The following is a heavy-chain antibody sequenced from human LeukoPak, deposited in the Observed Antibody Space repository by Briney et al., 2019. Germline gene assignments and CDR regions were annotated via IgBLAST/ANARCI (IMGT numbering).Heavy chain of an antibody. CDR3: ARDSGPTVAGTFFDY. J-gene: IGHJ4*02. V-gene: IGHV3-33*01. Sequence: SGGSLRLSCAASGFTFSSYGMHWVRQAPGKGLEWVAVIWYDGSNKYYADSVKGRFTISRDNSKNTLYLQMNSLGAEDTAVYYCARDSGPTVAGTFFDYWGQGTLVTVSS. D-gene: IGHD6-19*01. CDR1: GFTFSSYG. CDR2: IWYDGSNK.